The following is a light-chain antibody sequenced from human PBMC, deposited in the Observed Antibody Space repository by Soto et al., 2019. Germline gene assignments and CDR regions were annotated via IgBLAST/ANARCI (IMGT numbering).Light chain of an antibody. Sequence: QSVLTQPASVSGSPGQSITISCTGTSSDVGGYNYVSWYQHHPGKAPKLMIYEVSNRPSGVSNRFSGSKSGNTASLTISGLQPEDEADYYCCSYTTSNTRQIVFGTGTKVTV. V-gene: IGLV2-14*01. CDR3: CSYTTSNTRQIV. CDR1: SSDVGGYNY. CDR2: EVS. J-gene: IGLJ1*01.